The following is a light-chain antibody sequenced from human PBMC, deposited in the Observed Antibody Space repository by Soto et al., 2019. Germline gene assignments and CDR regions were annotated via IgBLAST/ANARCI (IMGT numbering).Light chain of an antibody. J-gene: IGLJ1*01. CDR1: SSDVGSYNY. CDR2: EVS. V-gene: IGLV2-14*01. CDR3: SSYTTRNTLV. Sequence: QSALTQPASVSGSPGQSITISCTGTSSDVGSYNYVSWYQHYPGKAPKLLIYEVSNRPSGVSNRFSGSKSANTASLIISGLQAEGEADYYCSSYTTRNTLVFGTGTKLTVL.